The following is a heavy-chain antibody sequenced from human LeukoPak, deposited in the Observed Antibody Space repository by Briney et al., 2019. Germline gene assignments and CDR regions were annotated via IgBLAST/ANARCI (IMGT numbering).Heavy chain of an antibody. V-gene: IGHV1-69*05. CDR3: ASHADYDFWSGYYSYNWFDP. CDR2: IIPIFGTA. J-gene: IGHJ5*02. CDR1: GGTFSSYA. D-gene: IGHD3-3*01. Sequence: GASVKVSCKASGGTFSSYAISWVRQAPGQGLEWMRRIIPIFGTANYAQKFQGRVTITTDESTSTAYMELSSLRSEDTAVYYCASHADYDFWSGYYSYNWFDPWGQGTLFTVSS.